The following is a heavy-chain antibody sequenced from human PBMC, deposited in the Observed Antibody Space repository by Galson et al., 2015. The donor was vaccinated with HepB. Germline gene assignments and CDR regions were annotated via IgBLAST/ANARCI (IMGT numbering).Heavy chain of an antibody. CDR1: GFTFSSYS. J-gene: IGHJ5*02. Sequence: SLRLSCAASGFTFSSYSMNWVRQAPGKGLEWVSYISGSGNYIYYADSLKGRFTISRDNAKNSLFLQMDSLRADDTAVYYCARGHPHYYGSGIYTNWFDPWGQGTLVTVSS. CDR2: ISGSGNYI. V-gene: IGHV3-21*01. CDR3: ARGHPHYYGSGIYTNWFDP. D-gene: IGHD3-10*01.